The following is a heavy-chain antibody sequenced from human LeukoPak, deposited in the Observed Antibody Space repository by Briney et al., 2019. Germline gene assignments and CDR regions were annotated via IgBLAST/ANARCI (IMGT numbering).Heavy chain of an antibody. J-gene: IGHJ4*02. CDR1: RFTFSSYA. CDR2: ISYDGSNK. Sequence: QAGGSLRLSCAPSRFTFSSYAMHWVRQAPGKGLEWVAVISYDGSNKYYADSVKGRFTISRDNSKNTLYLQMNSLRAEDTAVYYCASTTYYCDSSGYYTKYYFDYWGQGTLVTVSS. CDR3: ASTTYYCDSSGYYTKYYFDY. V-gene: IGHV3-30-3*01. D-gene: IGHD3-22*01.